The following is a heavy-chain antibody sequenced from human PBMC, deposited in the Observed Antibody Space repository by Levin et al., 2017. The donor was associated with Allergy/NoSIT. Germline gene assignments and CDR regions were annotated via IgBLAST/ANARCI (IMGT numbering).Heavy chain of an antibody. CDR1: GFTFSDYY. J-gene: IGHJ6*02. CDR2: ISSSGSTI. D-gene: IGHD2-15*01. Sequence: PGGSLRLSCAASGFTFSDYYMSWIRQAPGKGLEWVSYISSSGSTIYYADSMKGRFTISRDNAKNSLYLQMNSLRAEDTAVYYCARDQSYCSGGSCFSSQFFYYYGMDVWGQGTTVTVSS. CDR3: ARDQSYCSGGSCFSSQFFYYYGMDV. V-gene: IGHV3-11*01.